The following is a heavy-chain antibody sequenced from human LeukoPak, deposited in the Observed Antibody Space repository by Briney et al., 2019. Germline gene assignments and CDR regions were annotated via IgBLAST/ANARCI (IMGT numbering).Heavy chain of an antibody. J-gene: IGHJ3*02. V-gene: IGHV4-4*07. CDR3: ARTYYYDSSGYNDAFDI. D-gene: IGHD3-22*01. Sequence: SETLSLTCTVSGGSISSYYWSWIRQPAGKGLEWIGRIYTSGSTNYNPSLKSRVTISVDTSKNQFSLKLSSVTAADTAVYYCARTYYYDSSGYNDAFDIWGQGTMVTVSS. CDR1: GGSISSYY. CDR2: IYTSGST.